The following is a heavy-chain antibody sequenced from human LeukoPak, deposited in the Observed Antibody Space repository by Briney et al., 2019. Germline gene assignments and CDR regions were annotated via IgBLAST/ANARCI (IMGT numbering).Heavy chain of an antibody. V-gene: IGHV4-34*01. CDR1: GGSFSGYY. J-gene: IGHJ5*02. Sequence: SETLSLTCAVYGGSFSGYYWSWIRQPPGKGLEWNGEINHSGSTNYNPSLKSRVTISADTSKNQFSLKLSSVTAADTAVYYCARGRYYDFWSGYWDWFDPWGQGTLVTVSS. CDR3: ARGRYYDFWSGYWDWFDP. D-gene: IGHD3-3*01. CDR2: INHSGST.